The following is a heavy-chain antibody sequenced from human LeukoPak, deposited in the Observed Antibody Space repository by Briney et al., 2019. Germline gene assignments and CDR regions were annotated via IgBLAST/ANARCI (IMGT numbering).Heavy chain of an antibody. D-gene: IGHD3-9*01. Sequence: GGALRLSCVASGFTFSTYGMSWVRQAPGKGLEWVSAISGSGGSTYYADSVKGRFTISRDNSKNTLYLQMNSLRAEDTAVYYCAKDGGEYYDILTGYYPRLYYMDVWGKGTTVTISS. CDR1: GFTFSTYG. J-gene: IGHJ6*03. V-gene: IGHV3-23*01. CDR2: ISGSGGST. CDR3: AKDGGEYYDILTGYYPRLYYMDV.